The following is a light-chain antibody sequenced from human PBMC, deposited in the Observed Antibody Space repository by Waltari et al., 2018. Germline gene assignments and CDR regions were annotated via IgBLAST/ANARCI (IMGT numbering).Light chain of an antibody. CDR1: SSDVGANNF. CDR3: CSCVGRNIYWV. CDR2: DIN. V-gene: IGLV2-11*01. J-gene: IGLJ3*02. Sequence: QSALTQPRSVSGSPGQSVTISCTGTSSDVGANNFVSWYQHHPDKAPKLIIYDINKRTSGGPERFSGSKSGNTASLTISGLQAEDEADYYCCSCVGRNIYWVFGGGTKLTVL.